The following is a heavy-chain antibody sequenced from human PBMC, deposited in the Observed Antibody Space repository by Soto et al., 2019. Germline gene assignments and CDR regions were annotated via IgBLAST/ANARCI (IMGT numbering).Heavy chain of an antibody. D-gene: IGHD6-6*01. CDR2: ISYDGSNK. Sequence: QPGGSLRLSCAASGFTFSSYAMHWVRQAPGKGLEWVAVISYDGSNKYYADSVKGRFTISRDNSKNTLYLQMNSLRAEDTAVYYCARERQRVLYYGMDVWGQGTTVTVSS. CDR1: GFTFSSYA. CDR3: ARERQRVLYYGMDV. V-gene: IGHV3-30-3*01. J-gene: IGHJ6*02.